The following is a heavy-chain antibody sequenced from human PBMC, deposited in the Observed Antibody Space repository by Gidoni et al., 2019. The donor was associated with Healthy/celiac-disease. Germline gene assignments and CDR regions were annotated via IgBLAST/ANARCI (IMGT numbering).Heavy chain of an antibody. CDR3: ARGGYSYGFFDY. CDR1: GYTFTSYY. J-gene: IGHJ4*02. D-gene: IGHD5-18*01. CDR2: ITPSGGST. V-gene: IGHV1-46*01. Sequence: QVQLVQSGAEVKKPGASVKVSCKASGYTFTSYYMHWVLQAPGQGLEWMGIITPSGGSTSYAQKFQGRVTMTRDTSTSTVYMELSSLRSEDTAVYYCARGGYSYGFFDYWGQGTLVTVSS.